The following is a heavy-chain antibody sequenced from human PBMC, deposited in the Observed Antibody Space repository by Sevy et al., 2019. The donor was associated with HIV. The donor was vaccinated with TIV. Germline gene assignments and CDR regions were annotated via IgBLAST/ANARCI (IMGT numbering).Heavy chain of an antibody. Sequence: TLSLTCIVSGGSITSLYWNWIRQPPGKGLEWIANIYYNGHINYNPSLKSRVTLSLDTSKNQFSLRLSSVTAADTAMYYCAGENAWGRGYSWGQGTLVTVSS. CDR1: GGSITSLY. CDR3: AGENAWGRGYS. J-gene: IGHJ4*02. V-gene: IGHV4-59*08. CDR2: IYYNGHI. D-gene: IGHD1-26*01.